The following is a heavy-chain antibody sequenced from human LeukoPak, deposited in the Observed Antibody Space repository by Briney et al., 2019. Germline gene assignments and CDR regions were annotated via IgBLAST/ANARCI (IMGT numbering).Heavy chain of an antibody. J-gene: IGHJ4*02. CDR3: AAGEAVAGTSFDY. D-gene: IGHD6-19*01. Sequence: SVKVSCKASGFTFTSSAMQWVRQARGQRLEWIGWIVVGSGNTNYAQKFQERVTITRDMSTSTAYMELSSLRSEDTAVYYCAAGEAVAGTSFDYWGQGTLVTVSS. CDR2: IVVGSGNT. V-gene: IGHV1-58*02. CDR1: GFTFTSSA.